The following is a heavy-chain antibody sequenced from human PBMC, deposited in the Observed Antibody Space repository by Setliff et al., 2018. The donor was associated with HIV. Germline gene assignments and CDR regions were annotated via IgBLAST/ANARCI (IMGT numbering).Heavy chain of an antibody. Sequence: SETLSLTCTVSGGSISSGGYYWSWIRQHPGKGLEWIGYIYYSGRTYYNPPLKSRVTISVDTSEIQFSLKLSSVTAADTAVYYCARYCGGDCYPSAYYMDVWGKGTTVT. CDR2: IYYSGRT. CDR3: ARYCGGDCYPSAYYMDV. J-gene: IGHJ6*03. V-gene: IGHV4-31*03. D-gene: IGHD2-21*01. CDR1: GGSISSGGYY.